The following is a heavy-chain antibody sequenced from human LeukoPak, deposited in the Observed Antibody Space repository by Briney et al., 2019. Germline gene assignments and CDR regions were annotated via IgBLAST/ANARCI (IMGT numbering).Heavy chain of an antibody. V-gene: IGHV3-48*03. CDR2: ISGSGIK. Sequence: GGSLKLSCAASGFTFSRYAMHWVRQAPGKGLEWVSYISGSGIKHYADSVKGRFTISRDNAKNSLYLQMNSLRVEDTAVYYCAREDTGVAFDIWGRGTTVTV. J-gene: IGHJ3*02. CDR1: GFTFSRYA. CDR3: AREDTGVAFDI. D-gene: IGHD2-8*01.